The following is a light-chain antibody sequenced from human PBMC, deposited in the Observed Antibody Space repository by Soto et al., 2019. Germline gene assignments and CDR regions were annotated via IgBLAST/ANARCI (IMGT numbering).Light chain of an antibody. CDR1: QSVSSY. Sequence: EIVLTQSPATLSLSPGERATLSCRDSQSVSSYLAWYQQKPGQAPRLLIYDASNRATGIPARFSGSGSGTDFTLTISSLEPEDFAVYYCQQRGNWPPYTFGQGTKLDIK. J-gene: IGKJ2*01. CDR2: DAS. CDR3: QQRGNWPPYT. V-gene: IGKV3-11*01.